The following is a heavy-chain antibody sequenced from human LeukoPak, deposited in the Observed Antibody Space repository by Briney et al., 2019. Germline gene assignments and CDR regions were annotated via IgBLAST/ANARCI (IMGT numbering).Heavy chain of an antibody. CDR3: VIGDSSDQYNDY. V-gene: IGHV4-4*07. D-gene: IGHD3-10*01. CDR2: IYTSGST. J-gene: IGHJ4*02. Sequence: SESLSLTCTVSGGSISSYYWSWIRQPAGKGLEWIGRIYTSGSTNYNPSLKSRVTMSVDTSKNQFSLKLSSVTAADTAVYSCVIGDSSDQYNDYWGQGTLVTVSS. CDR1: GGSISSYY.